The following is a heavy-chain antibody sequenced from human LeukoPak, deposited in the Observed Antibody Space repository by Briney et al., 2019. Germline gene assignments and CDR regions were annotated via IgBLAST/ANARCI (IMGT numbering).Heavy chain of an antibody. V-gene: IGHV3-23*01. CDR3: AKASIYCSSTSCPLGYFDY. D-gene: IGHD2-2*01. CDR1: GFTFSTCA. Sequence: GGSLRLSCAASGFTFSTCAMGWVRQAPGKGLGWVSAISGSGGSTFYADSVKGRFTISRDNSKNTVYLQMSGLRAEDTALYYCAKASIYCSSTSCPLGYFDYWGQGILVTVSS. CDR2: ISGSGGST. J-gene: IGHJ4*02.